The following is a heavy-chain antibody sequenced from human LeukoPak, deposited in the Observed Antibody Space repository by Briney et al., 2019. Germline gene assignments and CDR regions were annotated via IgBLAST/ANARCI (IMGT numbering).Heavy chain of an antibody. Sequence: GGSLRLSCAASGFTFSDYHMSWIRQAPGKGLEWVSSIISSGGTIDYADSVKGRFTIAWDNAKHALYLQMNSLRADDTAVYYCARGARSGYRLNWFDPWGQGTLVTVSS. CDR2: IISSGGTI. V-gene: IGHV3-11*01. CDR3: ARGARSGYRLNWFDP. J-gene: IGHJ5*02. CDR1: GFTFSDYH. D-gene: IGHD3-22*01.